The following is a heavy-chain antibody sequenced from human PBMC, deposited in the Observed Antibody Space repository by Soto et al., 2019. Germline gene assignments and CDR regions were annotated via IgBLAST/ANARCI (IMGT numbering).Heavy chain of an antibody. Sequence: PSETLSLTCAVSGGSISSSNWWSWVRQPPGKGLEWIGEIYHSGSTNYNPSLKSRVTISVDKSKNQFSLKLSSVTAADTAVYYCARGRITMVRGVITGLYYYYGMDVWGQGTTVT. J-gene: IGHJ6*01. CDR3: ARGRITMVRGVITGLYYYYGMDV. D-gene: IGHD3-10*01. CDR1: GGSISSSNW. CDR2: IYHSGST. V-gene: IGHV4-4*02.